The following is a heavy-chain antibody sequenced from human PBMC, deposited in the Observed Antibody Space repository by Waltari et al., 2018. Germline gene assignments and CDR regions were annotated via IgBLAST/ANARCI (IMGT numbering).Heavy chain of an antibody. CDR3: ARTQWLVWFDP. CDR1: GGSISSYY. V-gene: IGHV4-59*08. CDR2: IYYSGST. D-gene: IGHD3-22*01. Sequence: QVQLQESGPGLVKPSETLSLTCTVSGGSISSYYWSWIRQPPGKGLEWIGYIYYSGSTNANPARKSRGTISVDTSKNQFSLKLSSVTAADTAVYYCARTQWLVWFDPWGQGTLVTVSS. J-gene: IGHJ5*02.